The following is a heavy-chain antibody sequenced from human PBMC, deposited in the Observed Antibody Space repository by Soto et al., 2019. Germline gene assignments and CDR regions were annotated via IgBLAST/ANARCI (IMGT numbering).Heavy chain of an antibody. Sequence: SETLSLTCTVSGGSISSSSYYWGWIRQPPGKGLEWIGSIYYSGSTYYNPSLKSRVTISVDTSKNQFSLKLSSVTAADTAVYYCASPLWFGESYYYYGIDVWGQGTTVTVS. J-gene: IGHJ6*02. CDR3: ASPLWFGESYYYYGIDV. V-gene: IGHV4-39*01. D-gene: IGHD3-10*01. CDR2: IYYSGST. CDR1: GGSISSSSYY.